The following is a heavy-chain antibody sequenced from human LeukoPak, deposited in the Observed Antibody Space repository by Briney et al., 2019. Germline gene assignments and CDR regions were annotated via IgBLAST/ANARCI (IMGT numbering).Heavy chain of an antibody. CDR3: ARGYPAAETRDFDY. CDR1: GGSFSGYY. Sequence: SETLSLTCAVYGGSFSGYYWSWIRKPPGKGLEWIGEINHSGSTNYNPSLKSRVTISVDTSKNQFSLKLSSVTAADTAVYYCARGYPAAETRDFDYWGQGTLVTVSS. D-gene: IGHD6-13*01. CDR2: INHSGST. V-gene: IGHV4-34*01. J-gene: IGHJ4*02.